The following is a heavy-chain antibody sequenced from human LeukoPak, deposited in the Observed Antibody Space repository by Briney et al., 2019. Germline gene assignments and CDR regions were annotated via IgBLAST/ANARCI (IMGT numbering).Heavy chain of an antibody. Sequence: ASVKVSCTASGYTFTSYAMHWVRQAPGQRLEWMGWINAGNGNTKYSQKFQGRVTITRDTSASTAYMELSSLRSEDTAVYYCARGAPGSDAFDIWGQGTMVTVSS. CDR3: ARGAPGSDAFDI. CDR2: INAGNGNT. J-gene: IGHJ3*02. D-gene: IGHD3-10*01. CDR1: GYTFTSYA. V-gene: IGHV1-3*01.